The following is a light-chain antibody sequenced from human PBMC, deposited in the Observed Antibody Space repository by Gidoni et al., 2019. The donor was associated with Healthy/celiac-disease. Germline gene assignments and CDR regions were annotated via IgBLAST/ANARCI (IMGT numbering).Light chain of an antibody. CDR2: GAS. CDR3: QQYNNWPTIT. V-gene: IGKV3-15*01. Sequence: EIVMTQSPATLSVSPGERATHSCRASQSVSSNSAWYQQKPGQAPRLLIYGASTRATGIPARFSGSGYGTEFTLTISSLQSEDFAVYYCQQYNNWPTITFGQGTRLEIK. J-gene: IGKJ5*01. CDR1: QSVSSN.